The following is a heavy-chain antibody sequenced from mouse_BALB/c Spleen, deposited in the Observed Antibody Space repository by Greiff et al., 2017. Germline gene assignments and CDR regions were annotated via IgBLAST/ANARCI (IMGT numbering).Heavy chain of an antibody. V-gene: IGHV1S22*01. CDR3: TKEGNPLDY. J-gene: IGHJ2*01. CDR1: GYTFSSYW. Sequence: LQQPGPELVRPGASVKLSCKASGYTFSSYWMHWVKQRPGQDLEWIGNIYHGSGSTNYDEKFKSKATLTVDTSSSTAYMQLSSLTSEDSAVYYCTKEGNPLDYWGQGTTLTVSS. D-gene: IGHD2-1*01. CDR2: IYHGSGST.